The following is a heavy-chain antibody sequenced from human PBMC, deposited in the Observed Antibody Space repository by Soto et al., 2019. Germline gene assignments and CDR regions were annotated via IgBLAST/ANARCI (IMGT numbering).Heavy chain of an antibody. V-gene: IGHV3-49*05. J-gene: IGHJ4*02. CDR3: TREPPFRIFTLVRGVPYPRFDY. D-gene: IGHD3-10*01. Sequence: EVQLVESGGGLVKPGRSLRLSCTASGFTFGDYAMSWFRQAPGKGLEWVGFIRSKAYGGTTEYAASVKGRFTISRDDSKRIAYLQMNRLKTEDTAVYYCTREPPFRIFTLVRGVPYPRFDYWGQGTLVTVSS. CDR1: GFTFGDYA. CDR2: IRSKAYGGTT.